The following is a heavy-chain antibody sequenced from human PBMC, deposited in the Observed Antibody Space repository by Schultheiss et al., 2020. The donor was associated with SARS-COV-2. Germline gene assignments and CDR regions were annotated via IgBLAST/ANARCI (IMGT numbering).Heavy chain of an antibody. Sequence: SQTLSLTCPVSGGSISGYDWTWIRQPPGKGLEWIGEIKHSGSTNYNPSLKSRVTISVDTSKNQFSLKLSSVTAADTAVYYCARRSSYGLDYWGQGTLVTVSS. V-gene: IGHV4-34*01. D-gene: IGHD4-17*01. J-gene: IGHJ4*02. CDR3: ARRSSYGLDY. CDR2: IKHSGST. CDR1: GGSISGYD.